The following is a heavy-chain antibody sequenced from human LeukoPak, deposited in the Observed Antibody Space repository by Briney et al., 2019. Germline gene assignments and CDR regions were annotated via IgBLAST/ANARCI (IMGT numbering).Heavy chain of an antibody. CDR3: ARRRYDGNPHWLDP. J-gene: IGHJ5*02. CDR2: IYPDGSDT. D-gene: IGHD3-16*01. V-gene: IGHV5-51*01. Sequence: GESLKISCKDFGLNFNSYWIGWVRQMPGKGLEWMGIIYPDGSDTKYSPSFQGQVTISADKSITTVYLQWSSLKASDTAIYFCARRRYDGNPHWLDPWGQGTLVTVSS. CDR1: GLNFNSYW.